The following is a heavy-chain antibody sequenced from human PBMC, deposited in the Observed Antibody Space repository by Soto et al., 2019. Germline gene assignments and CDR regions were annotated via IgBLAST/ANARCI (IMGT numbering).Heavy chain of an antibody. D-gene: IGHD3-3*01. CDR2: IIPIFGTT. J-gene: IGHJ4*02. CDR3: ARRDTSGFLRYFDN. CDR1: GGIFSDYA. V-gene: IGHV1-69*01. Sequence: QVQLVQSGAEVRRPGSSVKVSCKTSGGIFSDYALSWVRQAPGQGLEWMGRIIPIFGTTIYAQKFHGRVTITADEPTSTAFMELSSLRSEDTAVYYCARRDTSGFLRYFDNWGQGTLVTVSS.